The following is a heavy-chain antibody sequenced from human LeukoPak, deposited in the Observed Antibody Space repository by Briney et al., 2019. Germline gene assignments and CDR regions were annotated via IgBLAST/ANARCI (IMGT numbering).Heavy chain of an antibody. V-gene: IGHV4-59*01. CDR3: ARDRRDGYSP. D-gene: IGHD5-24*01. J-gene: IGHJ5*02. CDR2: IYYSGST. CDR1: GGSFSGYY. Sequence: SETLSLTCAVYGGSFSGYYWSWIRQPPGKGLEWIGYIYYSGSTNYNPSLKSRVTISVDTSKNQFSLKLSSVTAADTAVYYCARDRRDGYSPWGQGTLVTVSS.